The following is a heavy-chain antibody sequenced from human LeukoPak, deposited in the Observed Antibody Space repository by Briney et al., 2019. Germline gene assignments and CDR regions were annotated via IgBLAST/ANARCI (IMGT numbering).Heavy chain of an antibody. D-gene: IGHD5-12*01. CDR1: GGSFSGYY. CDR3: ARDRATAPLDY. J-gene: IGHJ4*02. V-gene: IGHV4-34*01. CDR2: INHSGST. Sequence: SETLSLTXAVYGGSFSGYYWSWIRQPPGKGLEWIGEINHSGSTNYNPSLKSRVTISVDTSKNQFSLKLSSVTAADTAVYYCARDRATAPLDYWGQGTLVTVSS.